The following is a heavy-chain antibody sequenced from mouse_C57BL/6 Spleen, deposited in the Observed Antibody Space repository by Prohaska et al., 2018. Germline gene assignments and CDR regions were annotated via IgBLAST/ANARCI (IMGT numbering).Heavy chain of an antibody. Sequence: DVQLQESGPGLVKPSQSLSLTCSFTGYSITSGYYWNWIRQFPGNKLEWIGYISYDGSNNYNPSLKNRISITRDTSKNQFFLKLNSVTTEDTATYYCARGATYYFDYWGQGTTLTVSS. CDR2: ISYDGSN. J-gene: IGHJ2*01. D-gene: IGHD3-1*01. CDR1: GYSITSGYY. CDR3: ARGATYYFDY. V-gene: IGHV3-6*01.